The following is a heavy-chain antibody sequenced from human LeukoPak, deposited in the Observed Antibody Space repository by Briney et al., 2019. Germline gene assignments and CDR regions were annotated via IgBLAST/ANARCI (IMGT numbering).Heavy chain of an antibody. V-gene: IGHV4-59*01. D-gene: IGHD6-13*01. CDR1: GGSISSYY. Sequence: SETLSLTCTVSGGSISSYYWSWIRQPPGKGLEWIGYIYYSGSTNYNPSLTSRVTISVDTSKNQFSLKLGSVTAADTAVYYCARDQLQLGWFDPWGQGTLVTVSS. CDR3: ARDQLQLGWFDP. CDR2: IYYSGST. J-gene: IGHJ5*02.